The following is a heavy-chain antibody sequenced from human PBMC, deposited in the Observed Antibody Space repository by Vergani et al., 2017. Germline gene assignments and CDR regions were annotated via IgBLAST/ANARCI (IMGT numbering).Heavy chain of an antibody. J-gene: IGHJ3*02. V-gene: IGHV4-59*01. CDR3: ARVTPSPLDDAFDI. CDR2: IYYSGST. Sequence: QVQLQESGPGLVKPSETLSLTCTVSGGSISSYYWRWIRQPPGKGLEWIGYIYYSGSTNYNPSLKSRVTISVDTSKNPFSLKLSSVTAADTAVYYCARVTPSPLDDAFDIWGQGTMVTVSS. CDR1: GGSISSYY. D-gene: IGHD1-14*01.